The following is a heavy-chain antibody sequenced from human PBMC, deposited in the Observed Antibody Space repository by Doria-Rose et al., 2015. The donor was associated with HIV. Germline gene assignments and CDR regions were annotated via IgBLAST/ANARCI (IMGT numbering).Heavy chain of an antibody. V-gene: IGHV3-21*01. D-gene: IGHD3-10*01. CDR3: ATGVTLDY. Sequence: VQLVQPGGGLVRPGGSLRLSCATSGFTFSSHRINWVRQAPGQGLEWVSSISSTRAYINYADSVRGRFTISRDNARNSLYLQMDSLRAEDTAIYYCATGVTLDYWGQGTRVTVSS. CDR1: GFTFSSHR. CDR2: ISSTRAYI. J-gene: IGHJ4*02.